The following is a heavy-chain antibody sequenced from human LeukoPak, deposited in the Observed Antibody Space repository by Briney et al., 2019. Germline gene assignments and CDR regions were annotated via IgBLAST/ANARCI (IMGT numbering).Heavy chain of an antibody. CDR1: GASIDSANYY. CDR3: ARLNFAYDTSGYLDY. J-gene: IGHJ4*02. CDR2: IYFSGSA. D-gene: IGHD3-22*01. V-gene: IGHV4-39*01. Sequence: SETLSLTCTVSGASIDSANYYWGWIRQPPGKGLEWIGSIYFSGSAYYKSSLMSRVTISLDTSKNQFSLKLSPVTAADTAVYYCARLNFAYDTSGYLDYWGQGTLLTVSS.